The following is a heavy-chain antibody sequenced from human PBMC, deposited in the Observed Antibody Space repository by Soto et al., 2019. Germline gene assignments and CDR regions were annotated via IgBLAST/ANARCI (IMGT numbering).Heavy chain of an antibody. Sequence: EVQLVESGGGLVQPGRSLRLSCTASGFTFGDYAMSWFRQAPGKGLEWVGFIRSKAYGGTTEYAASVKGRFTISRDDSKSIANLQMNSQKTEDTAVYYCTRAGLGYCSCGSCYWGYWGQGTLVTVSS. D-gene: IGHD2-15*01. J-gene: IGHJ4*02. V-gene: IGHV3-49*03. CDR3: TRAGLGYCSCGSCYWGY. CDR1: GFTFGDYA. CDR2: IRSKAYGGTT.